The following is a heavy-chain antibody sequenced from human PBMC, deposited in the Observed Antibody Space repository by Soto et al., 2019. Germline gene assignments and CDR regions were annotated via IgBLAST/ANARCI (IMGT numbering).Heavy chain of an antibody. D-gene: IGHD4-4*01. V-gene: IGHV1-8*01. CDR3: ARGLHQYPYYYYYYGMDV. Sequence: ASVKVSCKASGYTFTSYDINWVRQATGQGLEWMGWMNPNSGNTGYAQKFQGRVTMTRNTSISTAYMELSSLRSEDTAVYYCARGLHQYPYYYYYYGMDVWGQGTMVTVSS. J-gene: IGHJ6*02. CDR2: MNPNSGNT. CDR1: GYTFTSYD.